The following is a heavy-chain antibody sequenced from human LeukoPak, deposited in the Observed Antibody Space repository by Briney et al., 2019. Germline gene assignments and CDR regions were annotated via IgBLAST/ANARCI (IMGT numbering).Heavy chain of an antibody. D-gene: IGHD2-21*01. CDR1: GYTFTDYY. CDR3: ARADRLHGGPYLIGP. Sequence: ASVKVSCKTSGYTFTDYYMHWVRQAPGQGLEWKGWINPNTGGTSSAQKFQGRVTMSRDTAITTVYMEVSWLTSDDTAIYYCARADRLHGGPYLIGPWGQGTLVTVSS. CDR2: INPNTGGT. J-gene: IGHJ5*02. V-gene: IGHV1-2*02.